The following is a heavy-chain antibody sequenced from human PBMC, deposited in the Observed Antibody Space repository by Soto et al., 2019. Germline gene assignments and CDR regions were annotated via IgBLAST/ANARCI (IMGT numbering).Heavy chain of an antibody. CDR1: GITFSNYM. J-gene: IGHJ3*02. V-gene: IGHV3-23*01. Sequence: EVQVLESGGGLVQPGGSLRLSCEASGITFSNYMMTLIRQAPGKGLEWVSTITAGGDGTYYADSVKGRFTMSRENSKNTLYLQMNSMRAEDTAVYYCAPHGYCSGGSCQYDAVAIRGQGTMVTVSS. CDR3: APHGYCSGGSCQYDAVAI. CDR2: ITAGGDGT. D-gene: IGHD2-15*01.